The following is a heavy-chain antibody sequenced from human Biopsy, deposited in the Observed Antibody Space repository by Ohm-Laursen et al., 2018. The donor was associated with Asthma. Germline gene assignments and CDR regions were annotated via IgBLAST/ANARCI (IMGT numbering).Heavy chain of an antibody. D-gene: IGHD6-13*01. CDR2: IYYSGTT. V-gene: IGHV4-39*01. CDR1: SGSGGYMRSGNYY. CDR3: VRGSSSWHHGPFHYYYGLDV. Sequence: GTLSLTCSLSSGSGGYMRSGNYYWGWIRQPPGKGLEWIGSIYYSGTTYYNPSLESRATVSADTSKNQFSLKLTSVTAAGTAVYYCVRGSSSWHHGPFHYYYGLDVWGQGTTVSVS. J-gene: IGHJ6*02.